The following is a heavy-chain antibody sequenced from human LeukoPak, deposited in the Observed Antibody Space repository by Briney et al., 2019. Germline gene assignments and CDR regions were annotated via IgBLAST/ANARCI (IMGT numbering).Heavy chain of an antibody. D-gene: IGHD2-2*01. CDR2: INHSGST. Sequence: KPSETLSLTCAVYGGSFSGYYWSWIRQPPGKGLEWIGEINHSGSTNYNPSLKSRVTMSVDTSKNQFSLKLSSVTAADTAVYYCAREDCSSTSCPWGFDYWGQGTLVTVSS. V-gene: IGHV4-34*01. CDR1: GGSFSGYY. J-gene: IGHJ4*02. CDR3: AREDCSSTSCPWGFDY.